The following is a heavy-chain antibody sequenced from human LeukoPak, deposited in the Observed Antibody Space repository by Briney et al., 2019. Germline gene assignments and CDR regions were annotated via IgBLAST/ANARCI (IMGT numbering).Heavy chain of an antibody. V-gene: IGHV4-30-2*02. J-gene: IGHJ5*02. CDR2: IYHSGST. CDR1: GGSISSGGYS. CDR3: ARHLSEGWFDP. Sequence: SETLSLTCAVSGGSISSGGYSWSWIRQPPGKGLEWIGYIYHSGSTYYNPSLKSRVTISVDTSKNQFSLKLSSVTAADTAVYYCARHLSEGWFDPWGQGTLVTVSS.